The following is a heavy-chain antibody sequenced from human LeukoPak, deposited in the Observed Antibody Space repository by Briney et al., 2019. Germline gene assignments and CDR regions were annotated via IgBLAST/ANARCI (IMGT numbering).Heavy chain of an antibody. J-gene: IGHJ4*02. D-gene: IGHD4-17*01. V-gene: IGHV3-48*03. CDR1: GFTFNTYE. CDR3: ARLTTVTTTFDY. CDR2: IGSSGTTI. Sequence: GGSLRLSCAASGFTFNTYEMTWVRQAPGKGLEWVSYIGSSGTTIYYADSVKGRFTIPRDNAKNSLYLQMNSLRDEDTAMYYCARLTTVTTTFDYWGQGTLVTVSS.